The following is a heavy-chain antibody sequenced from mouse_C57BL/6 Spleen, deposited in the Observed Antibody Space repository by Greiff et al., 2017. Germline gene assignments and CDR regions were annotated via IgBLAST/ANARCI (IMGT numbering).Heavy chain of an antibody. V-gene: IGHV1-26*01. Sequence: VQLQQSGPELVKPGASVKISCKASGYTFTDYYMNWVKQSHGKSFEWIGDINPNNGGTSYNQKFKGKATLTVDKSSSTAYMELRSLTSEDSAVYYCARPYDYDEAWFAYWGQGTLVTVSA. CDR2: INPNNGGT. D-gene: IGHD2-4*01. J-gene: IGHJ3*01. CDR3: ARPYDYDEAWFAY. CDR1: GYTFTDYY.